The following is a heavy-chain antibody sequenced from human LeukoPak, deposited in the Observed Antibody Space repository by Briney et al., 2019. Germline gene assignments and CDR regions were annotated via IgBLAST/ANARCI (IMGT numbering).Heavy chain of an antibody. CDR3: ASSPNWDDY. CDR2: ISSSGSTI. V-gene: IGHV3-48*04. D-gene: IGHD7-27*01. J-gene: IGHJ4*02. Sequence: TGGSLRLSCAASGFTFSSYAMSWVRQAPGKGLEWVSYISSSGSTIYYADSVKGRFTISRDNAKNSLYLQMNSLRAEDTAVYYCASSPNWDDYWGQGTLVTVSS. CDR1: GFTFSSYA.